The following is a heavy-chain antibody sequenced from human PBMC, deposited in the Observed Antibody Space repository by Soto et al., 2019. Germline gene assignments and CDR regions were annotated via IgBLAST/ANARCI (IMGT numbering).Heavy chain of an antibody. D-gene: IGHD6-6*01. V-gene: IGHV3-30*03. CDR3: AVAFGRDSSPFDY. CDR1: GFTFSRYG. Sequence: QVQLVESGGGVVQPGRSLRLSCGASGFTFSRYGMHWVRLAPGKGLEWVAIISYDGSNTYYGDSVKGRFTISRDNSKNTMYLQMNRLRGDDTAVYYCAVAFGRDSSPFDYWGQGTLVTVSS. CDR2: ISYDGSNT. J-gene: IGHJ4*02.